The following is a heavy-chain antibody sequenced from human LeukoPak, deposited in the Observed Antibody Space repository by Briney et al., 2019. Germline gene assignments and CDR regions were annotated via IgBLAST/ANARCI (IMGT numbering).Heavy chain of an antibody. CDR3: VRGGASRPDF. D-gene: IGHD6-6*01. V-gene: IGHV3-23*01. J-gene: IGHJ4*02. CDR1: GFTLSTYA. CDR2: ISVSGNT. Sequence: GGSLRLSCAASGFTLSTYAMSWVRQGPGKGLEWVSAISVSGNTYHADSVRGRFTISRDNAMNSLYLQLNSLRPEDTAVYYCVRGGASRPDFWGQGTLVTVSS.